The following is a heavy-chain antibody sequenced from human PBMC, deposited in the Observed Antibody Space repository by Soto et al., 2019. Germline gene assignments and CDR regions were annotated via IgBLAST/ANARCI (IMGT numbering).Heavy chain of an antibody. CDR3: AKNAGPVSGDYLGYYYYGMDV. V-gene: IGHV3-23*01. Sequence: GGSLRLSCAASGFTFSSYAMSWVRQAPGKGLEWVSAISGSGGSTYYADSVKGRFTISRDNSKNTLYLQMNSLRAEDTAVYYCAKNAGPVSGDYLGYYYYGMDVWGQGTTVTVSS. J-gene: IGHJ6*02. D-gene: IGHD4-17*01. CDR2: ISGSGGST. CDR1: GFTFSSYA.